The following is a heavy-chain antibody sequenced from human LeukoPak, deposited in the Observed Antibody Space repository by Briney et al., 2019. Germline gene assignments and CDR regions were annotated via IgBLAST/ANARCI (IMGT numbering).Heavy chain of an antibody. CDR2: ISGDGGST. D-gene: IGHD5-24*01. Sequence: GGSLRLSCAASGFTFDDYAMHWVRQAPGRGLEWVSLISGDGGSTYYADSVKGRFTISRDNSKNSLYLQMNSLRTEDTALYYCAKDIRAGSRDGYTLFDYWGQGTLVTVSS. CDR1: GFTFDDYA. J-gene: IGHJ4*02. CDR3: AKDIRAGSRDGYTLFDY. V-gene: IGHV3-43*02.